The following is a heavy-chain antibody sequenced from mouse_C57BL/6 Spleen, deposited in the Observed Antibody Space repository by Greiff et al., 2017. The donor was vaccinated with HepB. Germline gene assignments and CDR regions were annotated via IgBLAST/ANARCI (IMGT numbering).Heavy chain of an antibody. CDR2: IDPSDSYT. V-gene: IGHV1-69*01. CDR1: GYTFTSYW. J-gene: IGHJ1*03. CDR3: ARSWHWYVEV. Sequence: QVQLQQSGAELVMPGASVKLSCKASGYTFTSYWMHWVKQRPGQGLEWIGEIDPSDSYTNYNQKFKGKSTLTVDKSSSTAYMQLSSLTSEDSAVYYCARSWHWYVEVWGTGTTVTVSS.